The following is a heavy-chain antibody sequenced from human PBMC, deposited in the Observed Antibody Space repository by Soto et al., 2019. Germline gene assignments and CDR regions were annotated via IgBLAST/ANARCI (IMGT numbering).Heavy chain of an antibody. CDR3: AKSLVETTKRAFDI. CDR2: FSGSGGST. Sequence: EVQLLESGGGLVQPGGSLRLSCAASGFTFSSYAMSWVRQAPGKGLEWVSTFSGSGGSTYYADSVKGRFTISRDNSKNTLYLQTNSLRAEDTAVYYCAKSLVETTKRAFDIWGQGTMVTVSS. J-gene: IGHJ3*02. D-gene: IGHD1-7*01. CDR1: GFTFSSYA. V-gene: IGHV3-23*01.